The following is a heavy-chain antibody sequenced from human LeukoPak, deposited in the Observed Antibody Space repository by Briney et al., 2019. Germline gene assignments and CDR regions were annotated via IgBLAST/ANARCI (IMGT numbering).Heavy chain of an antibody. J-gene: IGHJ5*02. CDR2: INHSGST. CDR3: ASPYSSGYR. Sequence: SETLSLTCAVYGGSFSGYYWSWIRQPPGKGLEWIGEINHSGSTNYNPSLKSRVTISVDTSKNQFSLKLTSVTAADTAVYYCASPYSSGYRWGQGTLVTVSS. V-gene: IGHV4-34*01. D-gene: IGHD6-19*01. CDR1: GGSFSGYY.